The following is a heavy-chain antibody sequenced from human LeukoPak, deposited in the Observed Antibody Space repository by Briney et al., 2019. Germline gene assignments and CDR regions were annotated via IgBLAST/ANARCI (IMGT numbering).Heavy chain of an antibody. V-gene: IGHV4-34*01. CDR3: ARDRLQLQS. D-gene: IGHD1-1*01. CDR2: INHSGST. Sequence: NPSETLSLTCAVYSGSFSGYYWNWIRQPPGKGLEWIGEINHSGSTNYNPSLKSRVTISVDTSKNQFSLKLSSVTAADTAVYYCARDRLQLQSWGQGTLVTVSS. CDR1: SGSFSGYY. J-gene: IGHJ5*02.